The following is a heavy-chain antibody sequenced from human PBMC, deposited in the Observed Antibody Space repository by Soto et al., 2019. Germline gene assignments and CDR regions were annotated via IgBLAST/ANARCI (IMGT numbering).Heavy chain of an antibody. V-gene: IGHV3-23*01. CDR3: AKEHHYSSSWSEFDY. CDR2: ISGSGVST. CDR1: GFTFSSYA. D-gene: IGHD6-13*01. Sequence: EVQLLGSGGGLVQPGGSLRLSCAASGFTFSSYAMSWVRQAPGKGLEWVSAISGSGVSTYYADSVKGRFTISRDNSKNTLYLQMTSLRAEDTAVYYCAKEHHYSSSWSEFDYWGQGTVVTVSS. J-gene: IGHJ4*02.